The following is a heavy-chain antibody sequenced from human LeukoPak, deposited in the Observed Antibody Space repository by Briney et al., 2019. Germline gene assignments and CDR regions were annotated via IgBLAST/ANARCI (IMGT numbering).Heavy chain of an antibody. CDR1: GFTFSTYC. Sequence: PGGSLRLSCAASGFTFSTYCMSWVRQAPGKGLEWVSGIGISGVSTYYADSVKGRFTISRDNSKNTLYLQMNSLRAEDTAVYYCAKSQQQLLQSPGGWGQGTLVTVSS. CDR3: AKSQQQLLQSPGG. CDR2: IGISGVST. J-gene: IGHJ4*02. V-gene: IGHV3-23*01. D-gene: IGHD6-13*01.